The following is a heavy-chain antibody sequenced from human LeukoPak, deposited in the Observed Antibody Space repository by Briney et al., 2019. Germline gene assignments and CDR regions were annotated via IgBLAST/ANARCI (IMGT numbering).Heavy chain of an antibody. CDR1: GFTFSDYY. CDR3: ARGSLYEYYYGSGSYYQPDY. CDR2: ISSSGSTI. J-gene: IGHJ4*02. D-gene: IGHD3-10*01. V-gene: IGHV3-11*04. Sequence: GGSLRLSCAASGFTFSDYYMSWIRQAPGKGLEWVSYISSSGSTIYYADSVKGRFTISRDNAKNSLYLQMNSLRAEDTAVYYCARGSLYEYYYGSGSYYQPDYWGQGTLVTVSS.